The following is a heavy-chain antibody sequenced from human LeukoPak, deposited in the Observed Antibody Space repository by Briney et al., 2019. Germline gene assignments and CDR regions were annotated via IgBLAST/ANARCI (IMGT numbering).Heavy chain of an antibody. CDR2: IYYSGTT. V-gene: IGHV4-39*01. CDR1: GGSISGSSYY. CDR3: ARLVGAATDPFDY. J-gene: IGHJ4*02. Sequence: SETLSLTCKVFGGSISGSSYYWGWIRQSPGKGLEWLGSIYYSGTTYYNPSLKTRVTIFVDTSKNQFSLKLSSVTAADTAVYYCARLVGAATDPFDYWGQGTLVTVSS. D-gene: IGHD1-26*01.